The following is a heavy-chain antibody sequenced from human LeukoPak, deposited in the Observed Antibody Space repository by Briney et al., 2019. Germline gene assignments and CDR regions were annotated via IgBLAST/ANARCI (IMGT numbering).Heavy chain of an antibody. V-gene: IGHV3-21*01. CDR3: ATSRNVGEHAFDI. D-gene: IGHD3-10*02. CDR1: GFTFSSYS. CDR2: ISSSSAFI. J-gene: IGHJ3*02. Sequence: GGSLRLSCAASGFTFSSYSMNWVRQAPGKGLEWVSVISSSSAFIYYADSVKGRFTISRDNAKNSLYLQMNSLRAEDTAAYYCATSRNVGEHAFDIWGQGTMVTVSS.